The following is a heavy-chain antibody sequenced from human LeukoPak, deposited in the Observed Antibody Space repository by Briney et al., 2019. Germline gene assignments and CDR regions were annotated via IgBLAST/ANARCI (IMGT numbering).Heavy chain of an antibody. D-gene: IGHD3-10*01. CDR2: IWYDGSNK. V-gene: IGHV3-33*01. CDR1: GFTFSSYG. Sequence: GGSLRLSCAASGFTFSSYGMHWVRQAPGKGLEWVAVIWYDGSNKYYADSVKGRFTISRDNSKNTLYLQMNSLRAEDTAVYYCARLWFGEFEGSDYFDYWGQGTLVTVSS. CDR3: ARLWFGEFEGSDYFDY. J-gene: IGHJ4*02.